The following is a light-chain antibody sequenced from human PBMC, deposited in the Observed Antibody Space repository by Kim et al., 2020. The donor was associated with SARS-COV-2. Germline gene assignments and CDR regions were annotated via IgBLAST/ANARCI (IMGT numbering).Light chain of an antibody. V-gene: IGKV1-12*01. CDR3: QQSNNLPIT. J-gene: IGKJ5*01. CDR1: QGVASW. Sequence: DVQMTQSPSSVSASIGDRVTITCRASQGVASWLAWYQQKPGKAPKLLIYAASGLQSGVPSRFSGSGSGRQFTLTLSSLHPEDVAPYFCQQSNNLPITFGQGTRLEI. CDR2: AAS.